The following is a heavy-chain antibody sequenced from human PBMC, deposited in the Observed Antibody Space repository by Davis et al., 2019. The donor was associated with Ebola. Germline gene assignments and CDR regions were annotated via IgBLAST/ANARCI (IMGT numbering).Heavy chain of an antibody. D-gene: IGHD3-3*01. Sequence: MPGGSLRLSCAVSGGSISSSNWWSWVRQSPGKGLEWIGEIYHSGSTNYNPSLKSRVTISVDKSKNQFSLKLSSVTAADTAVYYCARPNTIFGVVTDWGQGTLVTVSS. V-gene: IGHV4-4*02. CDR1: GGSISSSNW. CDR2: IYHSGST. J-gene: IGHJ4*02. CDR3: ARPNTIFGVVTD.